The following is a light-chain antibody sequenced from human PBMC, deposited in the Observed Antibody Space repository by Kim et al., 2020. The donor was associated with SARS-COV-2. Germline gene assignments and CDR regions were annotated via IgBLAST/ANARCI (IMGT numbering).Light chain of an antibody. Sequence: QSVLTQPPSLSAAPRQRVTISCSGSSSNIGNNAVNWYQQLPGKAPKLLIYYDDLLPSGVSDRFSGSKSGTSASLAISGLQSEDEADYYCAAWDDRLNAWVFGGGTKVTVL. CDR2: YDD. V-gene: IGLV1-36*01. J-gene: IGLJ3*02. CDR3: AAWDDRLNAWV. CDR1: SSNIGNNA.